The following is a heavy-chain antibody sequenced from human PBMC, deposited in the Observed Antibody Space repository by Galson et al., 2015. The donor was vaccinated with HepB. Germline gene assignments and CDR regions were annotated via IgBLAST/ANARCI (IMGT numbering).Heavy chain of an antibody. D-gene: IGHD3-3*01. Sequence: SLRLSCAASGFTFSSYAMHWVRQAPGKGLEWVAVISYDGSNKYYADSVKGRFTISRDNSKNTLYLQMNSLRAEDTAVYYCARDQQNYDFWSGYYTGFDYWGQGTLVTVSS. CDR1: GFTFSSYA. J-gene: IGHJ4*02. CDR2: ISYDGSNK. V-gene: IGHV3-30-3*01. CDR3: ARDQQNYDFWSGYYTGFDY.